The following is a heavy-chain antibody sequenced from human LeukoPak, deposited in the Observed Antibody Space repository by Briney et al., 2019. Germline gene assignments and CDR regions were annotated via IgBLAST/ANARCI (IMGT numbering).Heavy chain of an antibody. CDR3: ARDRLERDYYYYGMDV. Sequence: GGSLRLSCAASGFTFSDYYMSWIRQAPGKGLEWVSYTSSSGSTIYYADSVKGRFTITRDNAKNSLYLQMNSLRAEDTAVYYCARDRLERDYYYYGMDVWGQGTTVTVSS. D-gene: IGHD1-1*01. V-gene: IGHV3-11*04. CDR2: TSSSGSTI. CDR1: GFTFSDYY. J-gene: IGHJ6*02.